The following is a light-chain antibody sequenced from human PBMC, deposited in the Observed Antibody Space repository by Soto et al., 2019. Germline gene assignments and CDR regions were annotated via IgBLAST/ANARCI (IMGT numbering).Light chain of an antibody. Sequence: IQLTQSPSSLSASVGDTVTITCRASQGISSYLAWYRQKPGKAPKLLIYAASTLQSGVPSRFSGSGSGTDFTLTISSLQPEDFETYYCQHYNSYSEAFGQGTKVELK. J-gene: IGKJ1*01. V-gene: IGKV1-9*01. CDR1: QGISSY. CDR3: QHYNSYSEA. CDR2: AAS.